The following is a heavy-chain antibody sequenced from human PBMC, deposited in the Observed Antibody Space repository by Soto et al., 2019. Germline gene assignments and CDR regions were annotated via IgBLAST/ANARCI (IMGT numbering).Heavy chain of an antibody. V-gene: IGHV3-30*03. CDR2: ISYDGSNK. CDR1: GFTFSSYG. D-gene: IGHD3-3*01. CDR3: ARDRPIFRCTDSYYDDIDA. J-gene: IGHJ6*02. Sequence: PGGSLRLSCAASGFTFSSYGMHWVRQAPGKGLEWVAVISYDGSNKYYADSVKGRFTISRDNSKNTLYLQMNSLRAEDTAVYYCARDRPIFRCTDSYYDDIDAWGQGTTVTVSS.